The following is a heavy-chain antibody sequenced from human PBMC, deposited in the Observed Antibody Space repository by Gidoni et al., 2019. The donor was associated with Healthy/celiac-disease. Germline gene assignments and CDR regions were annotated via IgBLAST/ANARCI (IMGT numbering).Heavy chain of an antibody. Sequence: QVQLVASGGGVFQPWRSLRRSCSASGFTFRSYAMHWVRPAPGKGLEGVEVISDDGSNKYYADSVKGRLTISRDNSKNTRYLQMNSLRAEDTDVYYCAREWGGYSYGYFDYWGQGTLVTVSS. D-gene: IGHD5-18*01. CDR2: ISDDGSNK. J-gene: IGHJ4*02. CDR3: AREWGGYSYGYFDY. CDR1: GFTFRSYA. V-gene: IGHV3-30-3*01.